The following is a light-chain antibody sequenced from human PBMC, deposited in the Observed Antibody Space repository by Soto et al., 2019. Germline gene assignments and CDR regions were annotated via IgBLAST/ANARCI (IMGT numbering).Light chain of an antibody. J-gene: IGKJ4*01. CDR3: QQYGSSPVT. Sequence: ELVLTQSPGTLSLSPGERATLSCMASQSVSNTYLAWYQQIPGQAPRLLIYGASVRATGIPDRFSGSGSGTDFTLTISRLEPEDFAVYFCQQYGSSPVTFGGGTKVEIK. CDR1: QSVSNTY. V-gene: IGKV3-20*01. CDR2: GAS.